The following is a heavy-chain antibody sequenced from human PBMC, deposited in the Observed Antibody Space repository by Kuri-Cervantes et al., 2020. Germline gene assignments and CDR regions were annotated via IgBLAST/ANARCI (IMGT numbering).Heavy chain of an antibody. D-gene: IGHD2-15*01. J-gene: IGHJ4*02. Sequence: GGSLRLSCKASGYSFTTYWIAWVRQMPGRGLEWMGIVYPGDSHTTYSPSFQGQVTMSADKSINTAYLQWSSLKASDTAMYYCARVHCSADNCYDYWGQGTLVTVSS. CDR1: GYSFTTYW. CDR2: VYPGDSHT. V-gene: IGHV5-51*01. CDR3: ARVHCSADNCYDY.